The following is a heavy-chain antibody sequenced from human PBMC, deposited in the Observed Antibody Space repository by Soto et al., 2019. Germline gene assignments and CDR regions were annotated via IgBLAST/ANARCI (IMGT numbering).Heavy chain of an antibody. Sequence: WGSLRVSCASSGFIFSIYAMCWVRQAPGKGLEWVSTISGSGGSTYYADSVKGRFTISRDNSKNRLYLQMNSLRAEDTAVYYCAKYDSSYKFYGMDVWGKGTTVT. J-gene: IGHJ6*04. D-gene: IGHD3-22*01. CDR3: AKYDSSYKFYGMDV. V-gene: IGHV3-23*01. CDR2: ISGSGGST. CDR1: GFIFSIYA.